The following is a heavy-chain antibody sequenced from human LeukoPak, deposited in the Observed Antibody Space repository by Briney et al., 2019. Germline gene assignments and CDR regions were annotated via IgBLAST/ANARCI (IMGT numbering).Heavy chain of an antibody. J-gene: IGHJ4*02. D-gene: IGHD1-26*01. V-gene: IGHV3-74*01. Sequence: GGSLRLSCAASGCTFSTYWMHWVRQTPGKGLVWVSRISRDGTTTTYADSVKGRFTISRDNAKNTLYLEMNSLRAEDTAVYFCARDGVGASHDYWGQGTLVTVSS. CDR3: ARDGVGASHDY. CDR2: ISRDGTTT. CDR1: GCTFSTYW.